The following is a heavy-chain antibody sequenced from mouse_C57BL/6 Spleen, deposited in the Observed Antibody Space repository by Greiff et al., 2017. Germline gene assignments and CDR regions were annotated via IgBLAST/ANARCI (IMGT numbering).Heavy chain of an antibody. D-gene: IGHD2-4*01. Sequence: VQLKESGPVLVKPGASVKMSCKASGYTFTDYYMNWVKQSHGKSLEWIGVINPYNGGTSYNQKFKGKATLTVDKSSSTAYMELNSLTSEDSAVYYCARSDYDYDGGAFYYAMDYWGQGTSDTVSS. V-gene: IGHV1-19*01. CDR1: GYTFTDYY. CDR3: ARSDYDYDGGAFYYAMDY. J-gene: IGHJ4*01. CDR2: INPYNGGT.